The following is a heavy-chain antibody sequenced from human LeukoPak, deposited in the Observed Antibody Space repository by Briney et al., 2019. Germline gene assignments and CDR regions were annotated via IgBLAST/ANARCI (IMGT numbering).Heavy chain of an antibody. CDR3: ARAGYSSGWFPMGVY. J-gene: IGHJ4*02. CDR1: GFTFSSYA. Sequence: GGSLRLSCAASGFTFSSYAMHWVRQAPGKGLEWVAVISYDGSNKYYADSVKGRFTISRDNSKNTLYLQMNSLRAEDTAVYYCARAGYSSGWFPMGVYWGQGTLVTVSS. CDR2: ISYDGSNK. D-gene: IGHD6-19*01. V-gene: IGHV3-30-3*01.